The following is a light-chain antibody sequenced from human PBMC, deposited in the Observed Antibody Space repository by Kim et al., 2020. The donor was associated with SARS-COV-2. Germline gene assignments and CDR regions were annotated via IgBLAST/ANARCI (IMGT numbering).Light chain of an antibody. J-gene: IGKJ1*01. CDR1: QNVSSNS. CDR2: DAS. CDR3: QQYGSPPLT. Sequence: PGERAALSCRASQNVSSNSLAWYQQKPGQAPRLLIYDASSRAAGIPDRFSGSGSGTDFTLTISGLEPEDFAVYSCQQYGSPPLTFGQGTKV. V-gene: IGKV3-20*01.